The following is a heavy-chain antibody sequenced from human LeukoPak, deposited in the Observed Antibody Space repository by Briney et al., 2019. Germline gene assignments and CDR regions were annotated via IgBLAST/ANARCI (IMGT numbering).Heavy chain of an antibody. V-gene: IGHV1-18*01. Sequence: ASVKVSCKASGYTFTSYGISWVRQAPGQGLEWMGWISAYNGNTNYAQKLQGRVTMTTDTSTSTAYMELRSLRSDDTAVYYCARDMAGPYSGSLRPPFDYWGQGTLVTVSS. CDR1: GYTFTSYG. CDR2: ISAYNGNT. D-gene: IGHD1-26*01. J-gene: IGHJ4*02. CDR3: ARDMAGPYSGSLRPPFDY.